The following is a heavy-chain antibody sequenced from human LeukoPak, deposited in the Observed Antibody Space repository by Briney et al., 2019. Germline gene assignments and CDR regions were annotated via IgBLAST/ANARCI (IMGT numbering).Heavy chain of an antibody. D-gene: IGHD5-18*01. CDR1: GFTFSSYA. CDR2: ISYDGSSK. V-gene: IGHV3-30*04. Sequence: AGGSLRLSCAASGFTFSSYAMHWVRQAPGKGLEWVAAISYDGSSKYSADSVKGRFTVSRDNSKNTLYLQMSSLRADDTALYYCAGVDAAMPDAFDIWGQGTTVTVSS. CDR3: AGVDAAMPDAFDI. J-gene: IGHJ3*02.